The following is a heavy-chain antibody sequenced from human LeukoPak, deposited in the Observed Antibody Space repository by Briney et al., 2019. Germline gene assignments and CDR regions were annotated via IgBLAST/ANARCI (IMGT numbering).Heavy chain of an antibody. CDR3: ARPVDCGGDCYSVGLDY. V-gene: IGHV1-69*05. Sequence: SVKVSCKASRGTFSSYAISWVRQAPGQGLEWMGGIIPIFGTANYAQKFQGRVTITTDESTSTAYMELSSLRSEDTAVYYCARPVDCGGDCYSVGLDYWGQGTLVTVSS. CDR1: RGTFSSYA. J-gene: IGHJ4*02. CDR2: IIPIFGTA. D-gene: IGHD2-21*02.